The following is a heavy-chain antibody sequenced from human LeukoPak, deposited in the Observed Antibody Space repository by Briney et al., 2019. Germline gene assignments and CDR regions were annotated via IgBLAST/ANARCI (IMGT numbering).Heavy chain of an antibody. Sequence: QSAVSLRLSCAASGFTVSRNYMSWVRQAPGKGREWVSVIYSADSAYYADSVRGRFTISRDNSKNTLYLQMNSLRADDTAVYYCAREVGGGATNYFDYWGQGTLVTVSS. D-gene: IGHD1-26*01. J-gene: IGHJ4*02. CDR3: AREVGGGATNYFDY. V-gene: IGHV3-53*01. CDR2: IYSADSA. CDR1: GFTVSRNY.